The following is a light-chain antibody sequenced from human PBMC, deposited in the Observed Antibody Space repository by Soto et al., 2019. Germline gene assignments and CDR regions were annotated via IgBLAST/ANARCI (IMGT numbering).Light chain of an antibody. V-gene: IGLV2-8*01. CDR1: SSDVGGYNY. J-gene: IGLJ2*01. Sequence: QSALTQPPSASGSPGQSVTISCTGTSSDVGGYNYVSWYQQHPGKAPKLMIYEVSKRPSGVPDRFSGSKSGNTASLTVSGLQAEDEAVYYCSSYAGSNKVFGGGTQLTVL. CDR3: SSYAGSNKV. CDR2: EVS.